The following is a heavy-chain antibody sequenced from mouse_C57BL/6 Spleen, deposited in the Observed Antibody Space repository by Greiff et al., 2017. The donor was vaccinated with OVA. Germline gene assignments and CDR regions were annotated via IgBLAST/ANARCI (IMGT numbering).Heavy chain of an antibody. CDR2: IYPGSGST. CDR3: ARGNYGSSSWFAY. V-gene: IGHV1-55*01. D-gene: IGHD1-1*01. CDR1: GYTFTSYW. J-gene: IGHJ3*01. Sequence: QVQLQQPGAELVKPGASVKMSCKASGYTFTSYWITWVKQRPGQGLEWIGDIYPGSGSTNYNEKFKSKATLTVDTSSSTAYMQLSSLTSEDSAVYYGARGNYGSSSWFAYWGQGTLVTVSA.